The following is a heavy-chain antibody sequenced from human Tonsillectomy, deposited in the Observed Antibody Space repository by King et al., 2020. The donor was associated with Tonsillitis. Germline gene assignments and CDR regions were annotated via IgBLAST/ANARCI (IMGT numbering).Heavy chain of an antibody. CDR3: ARVPYYYDSGSLFDY. CDR1: GYTFTNYY. D-gene: IGHD3-10*01. J-gene: IGHJ4*02. CDR2: INPSDGGT. Sequence: QLVQSGAEVKKPGASVKVSCKASGYTFTNYYIHWARQVPGQGLEWMGVINPSDGGTTYAQQFQGRVSMTRDTSTSTVYMELSSLRSEDTALYYCARVPYYYDSGSLFDYWGQGTLATVSS. V-gene: IGHV1-46*01.